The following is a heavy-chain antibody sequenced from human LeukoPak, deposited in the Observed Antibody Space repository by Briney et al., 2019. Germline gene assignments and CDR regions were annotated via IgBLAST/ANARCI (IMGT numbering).Heavy chain of an antibody. Sequence: PSETLSLTCTVSGGSISSYYWSWLRQPPGKGLEWIGYIYYSGSTNYNPSLKSRVTISVDTSKNQFSLKLSSVTAADTAVYYCARESGSGYDWALNWFDPWGQGTLVTVSS. V-gene: IGHV4-59*01. CDR1: GGSISSYY. CDR2: IYYSGST. D-gene: IGHD5-12*01. J-gene: IGHJ5*02. CDR3: ARESGSGYDWALNWFDP.